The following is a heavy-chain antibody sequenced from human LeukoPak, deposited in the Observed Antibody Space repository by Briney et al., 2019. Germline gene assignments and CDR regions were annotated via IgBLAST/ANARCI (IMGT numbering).Heavy chain of an antibody. D-gene: IGHD2-15*01. CDR3: WKGYCSGCSCNSGLFDY. V-gene: IGHV3-23*01. CDR2: ISGSGGRT. CDR1: GVIFSSYA. Sequence: GGSLRLSCAASGVIFSSYAMSWVRQAPGKGLEWVSAISGSGGRTYYADSVKGRFTISRDNSKNTLYLQMNSLRAEDTAEYYCWKGYCSGCSCNSGLFDYWGQGTLVTVSS. J-gene: IGHJ4*02.